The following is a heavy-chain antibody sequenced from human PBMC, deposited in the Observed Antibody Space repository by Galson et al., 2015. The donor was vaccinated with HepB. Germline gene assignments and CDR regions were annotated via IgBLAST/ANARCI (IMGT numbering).Heavy chain of an antibody. D-gene: IGHD3-16*01. CDR2: IGASGSDT. V-gene: IGHV3-11*06. CDR3: ARHARGPGS. Sequence: SLRLSCAASGFTFSDSYMSWIRQVPGKGLEYLSYIGASGSDTNYVDSVTGRFTISIDNAKNSLYLQMNSLRVDDTAVYYCARHARGPGSWGQGTLVTVSS. J-gene: IGHJ4*02. CDR1: GFTFSDSY.